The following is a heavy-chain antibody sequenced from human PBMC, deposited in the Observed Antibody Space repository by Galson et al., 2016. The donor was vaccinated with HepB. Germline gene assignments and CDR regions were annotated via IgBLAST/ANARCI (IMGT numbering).Heavy chain of an antibody. CDR2: TYYRSTWYN. Sequence: CAISGDSVSSDSAAWTWIRQSPSRGLEWLGRTYYRSTWYNEYAVSVKSRITINSDTSKNQFSRQLTSVTPEDTAVYYCTREKDNRFTYWGQGTLVTVS. CDR1: GDSVSSDSAA. CDR3: TREKDNRFTY. V-gene: IGHV6-1*01. D-gene: IGHD1-14*01. J-gene: IGHJ4*02.